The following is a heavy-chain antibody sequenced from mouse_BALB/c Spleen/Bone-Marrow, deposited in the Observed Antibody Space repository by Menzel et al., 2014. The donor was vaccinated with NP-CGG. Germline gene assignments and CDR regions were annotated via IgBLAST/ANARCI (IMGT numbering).Heavy chain of an antibody. Sequence: VQLQESGAELAKPGASLKMSCKASGYTFTSYWMHWVKQRPGQGLEWIGYINPSTDYTEYNQKFKDKATLTADKSSSTAFMQLSSLTSEDSAVYYCARRAYGGSYGFAYWGQGTLVTVSA. D-gene: IGHD1-1*01. CDR2: INPSTDYT. CDR3: ARRAYGGSYGFAY. V-gene: IGHV1-7*01. CDR1: GYTFTSYW. J-gene: IGHJ3*01.